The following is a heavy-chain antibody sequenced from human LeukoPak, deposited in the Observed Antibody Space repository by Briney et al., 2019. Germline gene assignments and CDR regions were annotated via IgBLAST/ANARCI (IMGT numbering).Heavy chain of an antibody. Sequence: PAGGSLRLSCAASGFIVSHKYMAWVRQAPGKGLEWLSIIYTGGNTVSAESVKGRFIISRDNSRNTVHLQMNSLRDDDTAVYYCARGQIDLLRNYFDSWGPGTLVAVSS. V-gene: IGHV3-66*01. CDR3: ARGQIDLLRNYFDS. J-gene: IGHJ4*02. CDR1: GFIVSHKY. CDR2: IYTGGNT. D-gene: IGHD3-22*01.